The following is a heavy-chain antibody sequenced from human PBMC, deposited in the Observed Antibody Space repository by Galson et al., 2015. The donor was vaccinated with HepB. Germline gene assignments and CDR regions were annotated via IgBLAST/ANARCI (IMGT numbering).Heavy chain of an antibody. J-gene: IGHJ4*02. CDR2: ISSSGAVI. CDR3: AAHTADGESTFDF. Sequence: SLRLSCAASQFTFSSYAMSWVRQAPGKGLEWVSVISSSGAVIYYADSVRGRFTISRDNSKNTLYLQMNSLRAEDTALYYCAAHTADGESTFDFWGQGTLVTVSS. CDR1: QFTFSSYA. V-gene: IGHV3-23*01. D-gene: IGHD4-17*01.